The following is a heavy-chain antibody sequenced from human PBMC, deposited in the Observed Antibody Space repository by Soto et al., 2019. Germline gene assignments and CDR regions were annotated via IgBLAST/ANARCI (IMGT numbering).Heavy chain of an antibody. CDR1: GFTFSYFT. CDR3: VREIVGASHYFDY. J-gene: IGHJ4*02. CDR2: ISSTSGYV. D-gene: IGHD1-26*01. Sequence: PGESLKISCAASGFTFSYFTMNWVRQAPGRGLECVSSISSTSGYVYYADSVKGRFTISRDNAKDSMYLEMNSLRAEDTAMYYCVREIVGASHYFDYWGQGTLVTVSS. V-gene: IGHV3-21*01.